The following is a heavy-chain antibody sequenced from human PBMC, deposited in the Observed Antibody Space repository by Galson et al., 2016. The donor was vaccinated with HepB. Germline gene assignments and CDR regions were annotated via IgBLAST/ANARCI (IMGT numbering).Heavy chain of an antibody. D-gene: IGHD2-15*01. CDR2: IWFDGRDA. Sequence: SLRLSCAASGFTFSRLGMHWVRQAPGKGLESVAVIWFDGRDAYYGDSVKGRFTISKDNSKNTLYLQMNSLRVEDTAVYYCARDLWGDCSTTTCSHLDYWGQGTLVTVSS. CDR3: ARDLWGDCSTTTCSHLDY. V-gene: IGHV3-33*01. CDR1: GFTFSRLG. J-gene: IGHJ4*02.